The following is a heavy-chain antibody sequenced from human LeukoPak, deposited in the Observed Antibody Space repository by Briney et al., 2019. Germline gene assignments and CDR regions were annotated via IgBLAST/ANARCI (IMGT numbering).Heavy chain of an antibody. CDR3: AREMYYYDSSGYKNAFDI. CDR2: INDSGSS. Sequence: SETLSLTCTVSGGSISSNYWSWIRQPPGNRLEWIGYINDSGSSNYNPSLKSRVTISVDTSKKQFSLKLRSVTAADTAVYYCAREMYYYDSSGYKNAFDIWGQGTMVTVSS. V-gene: IGHV4-59*12. CDR1: GGSISSNY. J-gene: IGHJ3*02. D-gene: IGHD3-22*01.